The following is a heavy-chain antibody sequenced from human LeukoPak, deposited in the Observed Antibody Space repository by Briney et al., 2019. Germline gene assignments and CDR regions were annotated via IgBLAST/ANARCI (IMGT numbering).Heavy chain of an antibody. CDR1: GFTFSLYG. D-gene: IGHD4-11*01. CDR2: IWSDGTNQ. CDR3: ARDAQRGFDYSNSLEC. Sequence: GGSLRLSCAAAGFTFSLYGMHWVRQAPGKGLEWVAVIWSDGTNQYYGDSVKGRFTISRDDSANTVYLQMNSLRPDDTGVYYCARDAQRGFDYSNSLECWGQGTPVTAST. V-gene: IGHV3-33*01. J-gene: IGHJ4*02.